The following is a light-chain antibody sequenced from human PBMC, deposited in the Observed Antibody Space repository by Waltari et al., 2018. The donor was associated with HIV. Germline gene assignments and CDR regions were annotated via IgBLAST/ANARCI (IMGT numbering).Light chain of an antibody. CDR2: SNN. V-gene: IGLV1-44*01. CDR3: AAWDDSLNAFVV. CDR1: GSNIGSNT. J-gene: IGLJ2*01. Sequence: QSVLTQPPSASGTPGQWVTIPCSGGGSNIGSNTVNWFQQLPGTADKLTTYSNNQRPSGVPDRFSGSKAGTSASLAISGLQSEDEADYYCAAWDDSLNAFVVFGGGTKLTVL.